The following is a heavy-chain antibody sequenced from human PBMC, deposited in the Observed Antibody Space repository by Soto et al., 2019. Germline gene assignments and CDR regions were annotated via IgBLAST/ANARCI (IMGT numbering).Heavy chain of an antibody. D-gene: IGHD2-8*01. J-gene: IGHJ5*02. V-gene: IGHV4-31*03. Sequence: SETLSVTCTVSGGSISSGGYYWSWISQHPGKGLEWIGYIYYSGSTYYNPSLKGRVTISVDTSKNQFSLKLSSVTAADTAVYYCARHWGSNDIVLMVYAIRGGWFDPWGQGTLVTVSS. CDR1: GGSISSGGYY. CDR3: ARHWGSNDIVLMVYAIRGGWFDP. CDR2: IYYSGST.